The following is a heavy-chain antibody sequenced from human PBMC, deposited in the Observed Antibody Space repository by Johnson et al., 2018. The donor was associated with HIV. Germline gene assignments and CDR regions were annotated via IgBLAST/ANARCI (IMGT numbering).Heavy chain of an antibody. CDR1: GFTFTSYA. J-gene: IGHJ3*02. Sequence: QVQLVESGGDSVQPGGSLRLSCAASGFTFTSYAMHWVRQAPGKGLEWVAVISYDGSNKYYADSVKGRFTISRDNSKNTLYLQMNSLRAEDPAVYYCARERGDAFDIWGQGTMVTVSS. D-gene: IGHD3-10*01. CDR3: ARERGDAFDI. CDR2: ISYDGSNK. V-gene: IGHV3-30*14.